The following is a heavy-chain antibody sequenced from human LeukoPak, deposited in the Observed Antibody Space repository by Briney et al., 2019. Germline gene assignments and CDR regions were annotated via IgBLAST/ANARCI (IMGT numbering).Heavy chain of an antibody. CDR1: GYSISSGYY. Sequence: SETLSLTCTVSGYSISSGYYWGWIRQPPGKGLEWIGSIYHSGSTYYNPSLKSRVTISVDTSKNQFSLKVSSVTAADTAVYYCAREGIAVAGTVDYWGRGTLVTVSS. J-gene: IGHJ4*02. D-gene: IGHD6-19*01. CDR2: IYHSGST. V-gene: IGHV4-38-2*02. CDR3: AREGIAVAGTVDY.